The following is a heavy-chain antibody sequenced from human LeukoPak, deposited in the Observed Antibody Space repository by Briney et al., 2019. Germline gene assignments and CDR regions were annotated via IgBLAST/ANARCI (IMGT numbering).Heavy chain of an antibody. CDR2: ISSSSSTI. CDR3: ARARRLGYYDSSGYLGLDAFDI. Sequence: GRSLRLSCAASGFTFSSYGMHWVRQAPGKGMEWVSYISSSSSTIYYADSVKGRFTISRDNAKNSLYLQVHSLRAEDTAVYYCARARRLGYYDSSGYLGLDAFDIWGQGTMVTVSS. J-gene: IGHJ3*02. V-gene: IGHV3-48*01. CDR1: GFTFSSYG. D-gene: IGHD3-22*01.